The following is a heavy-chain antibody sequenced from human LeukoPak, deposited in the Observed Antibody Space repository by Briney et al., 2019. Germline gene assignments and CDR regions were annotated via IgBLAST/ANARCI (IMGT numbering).Heavy chain of an antibody. Sequence: GGSLRLSCAASGFTVSSNYMSWVRQAPGKGLEWVPVIYSGGSTYYADCVKGRFTISRDNSKNTLYLQMNSLRAEDTAVYYCARDGFSSGYPYDAFDIWGQGTMVTVSS. V-gene: IGHV3-53*01. CDR1: GFTVSSNY. D-gene: IGHD3-22*01. CDR3: ARDGFSSGYPYDAFDI. J-gene: IGHJ3*02. CDR2: IYSGGST.